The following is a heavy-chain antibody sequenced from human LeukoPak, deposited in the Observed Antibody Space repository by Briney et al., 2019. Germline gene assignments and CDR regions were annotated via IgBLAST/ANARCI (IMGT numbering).Heavy chain of an antibody. CDR1: GYTFTSYG. V-gene: IGHV1-18*01. CDR2: ISAYNGNT. Sequence: ASAKVSCKASGYTFTSYGISWVRQAPGQGLEWMGWISAYNGNTNYAQKLQGRVTMTTDTSTSTAYMELRSLRSDDTAVYYCARDVVVVPAAIRDYYYYGMDVWGQGTTVTVSS. J-gene: IGHJ6*02. CDR3: ARDVVVVPAAIRDYYYYGMDV. D-gene: IGHD2-2*02.